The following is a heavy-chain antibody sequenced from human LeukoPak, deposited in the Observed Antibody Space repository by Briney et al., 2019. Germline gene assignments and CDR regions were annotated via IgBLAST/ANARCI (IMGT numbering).Heavy chain of an antibody. D-gene: IGHD6-13*01. CDR2: IYTSGST. V-gene: IGHV4-4*07. J-gene: IGHJ6*04. CDR1: GGSIIRYY. Sequence: SETLSLTCTVSGGSIIRYYWRCIRQPAGKVLEWIGRIYTSGSTYYNPSLKSRVTMSVDTYKNQLSLQLSSVPAADTAVYYCARIRPRGSSSPMISYYYGMDVWGKGTTVTVSS. CDR3: ARIRPRGSSSPMISYYYGMDV.